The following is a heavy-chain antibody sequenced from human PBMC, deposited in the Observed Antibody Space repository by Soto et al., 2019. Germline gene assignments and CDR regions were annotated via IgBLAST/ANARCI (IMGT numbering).Heavy chain of an antibody. CDR2: IYATGTT. Sequence: SETLSLTCTVSGASTSGFYWSWIRKSAGKGLEWIGRIYATGTTDYNPSLKSRVMMSVDTSKKQFSLKLRSVSAADTAVYYCVRDGTKTLRDWFDPWGQGISVTVSS. J-gene: IGHJ5*02. V-gene: IGHV4-4*07. CDR3: VRDGTKTLRDWFDP. CDR1: GASTSGFY. D-gene: IGHD1-1*01.